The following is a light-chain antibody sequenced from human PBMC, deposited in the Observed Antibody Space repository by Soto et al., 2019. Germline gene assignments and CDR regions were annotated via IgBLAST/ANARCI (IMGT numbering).Light chain of an antibody. CDR2: GAS. CDR1: QIVSSNY. J-gene: IGKJ3*01. V-gene: IGKV3-20*01. Sequence: EIELTQSPGTLSLSPGERATLSCRASQIVSSNYLAWYQQKLGQSPRLLIYGASSRATGIPDRFSGSGSGTDFTLIISRLEPEDFAVYYCQHYGSSMFTFGPGTKVDVK. CDR3: QHYGSSMFT.